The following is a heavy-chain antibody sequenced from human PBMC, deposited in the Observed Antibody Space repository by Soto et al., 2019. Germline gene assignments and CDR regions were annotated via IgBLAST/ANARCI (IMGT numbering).Heavy chain of an antibody. CDR1: GGTISSYY. V-gene: IGHV4-59*01. Sequence: SETLSLTCTVSGGTISSYYWSWIQQPPGKGLEWIGYIYYSGSTNYNPSLKSRVTISVDTSKNQFSLKLSSVTAADTAVYYCARSGGVRGVKAYYFDYWGQGTLVTVSS. J-gene: IGHJ4*02. D-gene: IGHD3-10*01. CDR2: IYYSGST. CDR3: ARSGGVRGVKAYYFDY.